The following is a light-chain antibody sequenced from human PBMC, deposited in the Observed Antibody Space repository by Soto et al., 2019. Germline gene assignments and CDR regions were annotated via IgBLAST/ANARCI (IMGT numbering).Light chain of an antibody. V-gene: IGLV2-14*01. Sequence: QSVLTQPASVSGSPGQSLTISCTGTSSDVGGYNYVSWYQQHPGKAPKLMIYEVSNRPSGVSNRFSGSKSGNTASLTISGLQAEDEADYSGSSYTSSSPVVFGGGTKLTVL. CDR1: SSDVGGYNY. CDR3: SSYTSSSPVV. CDR2: EVS. J-gene: IGLJ2*01.